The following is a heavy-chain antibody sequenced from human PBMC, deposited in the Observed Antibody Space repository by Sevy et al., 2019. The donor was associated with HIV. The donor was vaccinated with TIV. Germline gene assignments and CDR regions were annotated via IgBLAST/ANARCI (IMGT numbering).Heavy chain of an antibody. Sequence: GGSLRLSCAASGFTFSSYSMNWVRQPPGKGLEWVSSISSSSSYIYYADSVKGRFTISRDNAKNSLYLQMNSLRAEDTTVYYCARAAYYYDSSGYYYVDYWGQGTLVTVSS. D-gene: IGHD3-22*01. CDR1: GFTFSSYS. CDR2: ISSSSSYI. J-gene: IGHJ4*02. V-gene: IGHV3-21*01. CDR3: ARAAYYYDSSGYYYVDY.